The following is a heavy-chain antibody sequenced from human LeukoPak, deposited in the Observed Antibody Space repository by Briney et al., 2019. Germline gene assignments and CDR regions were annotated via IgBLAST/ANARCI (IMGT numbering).Heavy chain of an antibody. CDR3: ARDRGDYDFLTGYYSGATFDI. CDR2: IYYSGST. Sequence: SETLSLTCTVSGGSISSGGYYWGWIRQHPGKGLEWIGYIYYSGSTYYNPSLKSRVTISVETSKNQFSLKLSSVTAADTAVYYCARDRGDYDFLTGYYSGATFDIWGQGTMVTVSS. J-gene: IGHJ3*02. D-gene: IGHD3-9*01. V-gene: IGHV4-31*03. CDR1: GGSISSGGYY.